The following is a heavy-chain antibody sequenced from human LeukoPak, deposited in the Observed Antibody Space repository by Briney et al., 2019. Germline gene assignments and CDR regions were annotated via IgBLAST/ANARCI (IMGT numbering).Heavy chain of an antibody. CDR2: INPSGGST. CDR3: ARGGMGIQLWSFDY. CDR1: GYTFTTYY. J-gene: IGHJ4*02. V-gene: IGHV1-46*01. D-gene: IGHD5-18*01. Sequence: ASVKVSCKASGYTFTTYYMHWVRQAPGHGLEWMGIINPSGGSTRYAQQFQGGITLTRDTSTSAVYMELSSLTSDDTAVYYCARGGMGIQLWSFDYWGRGTLVTVSS.